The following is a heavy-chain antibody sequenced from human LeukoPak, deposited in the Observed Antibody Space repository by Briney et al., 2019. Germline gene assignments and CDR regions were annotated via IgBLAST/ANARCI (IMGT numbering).Heavy chain of an antibody. CDR2: IYPGDSDT. Sequence: GESLQISCKGFGYSFSNYWIGWVRQMPGKRLEWMGIIYPGDSDTRYSPSFQGQVTISADKSISTAYLQWSILKASDTAMYYCARRDGYDSTTFDYWGQGTLVTVSS. J-gene: IGHJ4*02. D-gene: IGHD5-24*01. CDR3: ARRDGYDSTTFDY. V-gene: IGHV5-51*01. CDR1: GYSFSNYW.